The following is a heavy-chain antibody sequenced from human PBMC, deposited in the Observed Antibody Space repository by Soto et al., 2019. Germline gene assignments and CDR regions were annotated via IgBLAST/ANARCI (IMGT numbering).Heavy chain of an antibody. CDR3: ARAGGTTVTGLWHFDS. Sequence: GGSLRLSCEASGFTLNTYSMHWVRQPPGKGLEWLAAIWYDGTQKYYADSVKGRFIISRDNSKKTLYLEMNSLRAEDTAVYYCARAGGTTVTGLWHFDSWGQGTLVTVSS. D-gene: IGHD4-17*01. CDR2: IWYDGTQK. CDR1: GFTLNTYS. J-gene: IGHJ4*02. V-gene: IGHV3-33*01.